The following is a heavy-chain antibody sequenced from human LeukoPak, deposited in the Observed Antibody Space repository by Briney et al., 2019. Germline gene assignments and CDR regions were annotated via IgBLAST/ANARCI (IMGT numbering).Heavy chain of an antibody. Sequence: GGSLRLSCAASGFTFSSYAMHWVRQAPGKGLEWVAVISYDGSNKYYADSVKGRFTISRDNSKNTLYLQMNSLRAEDTAVYYCARTTRIFDYWGQGTLVTVSS. CDR2: ISYDGSNK. V-gene: IGHV3-30-3*01. CDR1: GFTFSSYA. D-gene: IGHD3-22*01. CDR3: ARTTRIFDY. J-gene: IGHJ4*02.